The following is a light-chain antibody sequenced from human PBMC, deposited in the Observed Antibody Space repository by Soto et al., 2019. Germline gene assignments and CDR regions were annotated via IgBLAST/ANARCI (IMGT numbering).Light chain of an antibody. CDR2: GAS. J-gene: IGKJ2*01. V-gene: IGKV3-20*01. CDR1: QSVSSSY. CDR3: QQYGSSPPYT. Sequence: EIVLTQSPGTLCLSPGETATLSCRASQSVSSSYLAWYQQKPGQAPRLLIYGASSRATGIPDRFSGSGSGTDFTLTISRLEPEDFAVYYCQQYGSSPPYTFGQGTKLEIK.